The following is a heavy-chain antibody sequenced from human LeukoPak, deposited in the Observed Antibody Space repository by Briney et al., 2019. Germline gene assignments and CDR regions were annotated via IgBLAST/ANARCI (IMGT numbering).Heavy chain of an antibody. CDR3: ARGHRSSGYYRGAAFDI. CDR1: GGSISSYY. Sequence: PSETLSLTCTVSGGSISSYYWSWIRQPAGKGLEWIGRIYTSGSTYYNPSLKSRVTISVDTSKNQFSLKLSSVTAADTAVYYCARGHRSSGYYRGAAFDIWGQGTMVTVSS. D-gene: IGHD3-22*01. V-gene: IGHV4-4*07. J-gene: IGHJ3*02. CDR2: IYTSGST.